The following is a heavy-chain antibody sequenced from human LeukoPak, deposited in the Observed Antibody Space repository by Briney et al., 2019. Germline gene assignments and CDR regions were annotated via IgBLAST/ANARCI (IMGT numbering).Heavy chain of an antibody. J-gene: IGHJ6*04. V-gene: IGHV3-30*02. Sequence: PGGSLRLSCVTSGFPLSTYGVHWVRQAPGSGLEWLAYIHYDGYTTNYADSVKGRFTVSRENSKNTLYLQMNSLRAEDTAVYYCADLCITMIGWVWGKGTTVTISS. CDR3: ADLCITMIGWV. CDR2: IHYDGYTT. D-gene: IGHD3-10*02. CDR1: GFPLSTYG.